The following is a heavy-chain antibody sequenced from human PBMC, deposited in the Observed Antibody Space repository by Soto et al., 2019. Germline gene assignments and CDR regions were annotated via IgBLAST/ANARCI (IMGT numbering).Heavy chain of an antibody. D-gene: IGHD3-16*02. V-gene: IGHV3-21*01. CDR2: ISSSSSYI. CDR1: GFTFSSYS. J-gene: IGHJ6*02. Sequence: PGGSLRLSCAASGFTFSSYSMNWVRQAPGEGLEWVSSISSSSSYIYYADSVKGRFTISRDNAKNSLYLQMNSLRAEDTAVYYCARDPYYDYVWGSYRYSQFYGMDVWGQGTTVTVSS. CDR3: ARDPYYDYVWGSYRYSQFYGMDV.